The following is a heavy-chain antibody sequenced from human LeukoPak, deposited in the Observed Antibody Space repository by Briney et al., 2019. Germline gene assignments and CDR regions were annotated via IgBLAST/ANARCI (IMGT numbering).Heavy chain of an antibody. CDR3: ASTTTVTTSPWFDP. J-gene: IGHJ5*02. D-gene: IGHD4-17*01. Sequence: PSETLSLTCAVSGGSISSGGYSWSWIRQPPGKGLEWIGYIYHSGSTYYNPSLKSRVTISVDRSKNQFSLKLGSVTAADTAVYYCASTTTVTTSPWFDPWGQGTLVTVSS. V-gene: IGHV4-30-2*01. CDR1: GGSISSGGYS. CDR2: IYHSGST.